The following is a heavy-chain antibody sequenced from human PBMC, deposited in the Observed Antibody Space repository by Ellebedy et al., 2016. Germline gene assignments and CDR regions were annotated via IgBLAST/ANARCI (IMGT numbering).Heavy chain of an antibody. D-gene: IGHD5-12*01. CDR2: IRRKTDGGVA. J-gene: IGHJ4*02. Sequence: GESLKISCAASGFTFSNAWMNWVRQAPGKGLKWVGRIRRKTDGGVADYAAPVKGRFTISRDDSKNTLYLQMNSLKTEDTAVYFCTTVYRYNYDSVWGQGTLVTVSS. CDR1: GFTFSNAW. CDR3: TTVYRYNYDSV. V-gene: IGHV3-15*01.